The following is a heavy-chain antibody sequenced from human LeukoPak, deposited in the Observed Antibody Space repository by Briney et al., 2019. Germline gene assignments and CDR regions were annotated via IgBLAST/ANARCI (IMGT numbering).Heavy chain of an antibody. J-gene: IGHJ4*02. CDR1: GGSLRGSSYS. D-gene: IGHD2-21*02. CDR2: IYYRGRT. V-gene: IGHV4-39*01. CDR3: AKAVWSRLAAGLDS. Sequence: PSETLSLTCSVPGGSLRGSSYSSGWIRQPPGKGLEWLGYIYYRGRTYYNPSLKSRVIMSIDTSKNQFSLKVNSVTATDTAVYYCAKAVWSRLAAGLDSWGQGTLVTVSS.